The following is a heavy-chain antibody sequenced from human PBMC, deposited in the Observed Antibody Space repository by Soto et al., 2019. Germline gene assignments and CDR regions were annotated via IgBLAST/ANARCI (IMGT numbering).Heavy chain of an antibody. V-gene: IGHV4-34*01. D-gene: IGHD3-22*01. J-gene: IGHJ3*02. CDR2: INHSGST. CDR1: GGSFSGYY. CDR3: ARELHYYESSGYYLDAFGI. Sequence: QVQLQQWGAGLLKPSETLSLTCAVYGGSFSGYYWSWIRQPPGKGLEWIGEINHSGSTNYNPSLKSRVTISVDTSKNQFSLTLSSVSAADTAVYYCARELHYYESSGYYLDAFGIWGQGTMVTVSS.